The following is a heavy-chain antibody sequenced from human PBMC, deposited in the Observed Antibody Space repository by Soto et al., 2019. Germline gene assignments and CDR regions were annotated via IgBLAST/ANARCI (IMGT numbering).Heavy chain of an antibody. D-gene: IGHD2-15*01. J-gene: IGHJ4*02. V-gene: IGHV3-23*01. Sequence: GGSLRLSCAASGFTFSSYAMSWVRQAPGKGLEWVPAISGSGGSTYYADSVKGRFTISRDNSKNTLYLQMNSLRAEDTAVYYCAMSVDCSGGSCSDPFDYWGQGTLVTVSS. CDR3: AMSVDCSGGSCSDPFDY. CDR2: ISGSGGST. CDR1: GFTFSSYA.